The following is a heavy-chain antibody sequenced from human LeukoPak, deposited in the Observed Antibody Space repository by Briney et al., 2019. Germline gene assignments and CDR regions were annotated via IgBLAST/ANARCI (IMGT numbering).Heavy chain of an antibody. Sequence: GASVKVSCKASGYTFTNYDINWVRQATGQGLEWMGWMNPNSGNTGYAQKFQGRVTITRNTSISTAYMELSSLRSEDTAVYYCARGLTYYYDSSGYYYFDYWGQGTLVTVSS. CDR2: MNPNSGNT. J-gene: IGHJ4*02. CDR3: ARGLTYYYDSSGYYYFDY. CDR1: GYTFTNYD. D-gene: IGHD3-22*01. V-gene: IGHV1-8*03.